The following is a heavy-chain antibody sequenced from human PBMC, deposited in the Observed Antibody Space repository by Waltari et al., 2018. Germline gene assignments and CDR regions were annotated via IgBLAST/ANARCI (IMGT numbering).Heavy chain of an antibody. D-gene: IGHD2-2*01. CDR2: INHSGST. CDR1: GGSFSGYY. Sequence: QVQLQQWGAGLLKPSETLSLTCAVYGGSFSGYYWSWIRQPPGKGLEWIGEINHSGSTNYHPSLKSRVTISVDTSKNQFSLKLSSVTAADTAVYYCASRGCSSTSCYFFDYWGQGTLVTVSS. J-gene: IGHJ4*02. V-gene: IGHV4-34*01. CDR3: ASRGCSSTSCYFFDY.